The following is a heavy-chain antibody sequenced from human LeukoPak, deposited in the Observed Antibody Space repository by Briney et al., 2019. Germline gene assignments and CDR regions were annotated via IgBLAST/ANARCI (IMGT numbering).Heavy chain of an antibody. CDR1: GFTFSSYN. V-gene: IGHV3-23*01. CDR3: ARGGRGSAAVVAPRSFDI. D-gene: IGHD3-22*01. Sequence: GGSLRLSCAASGFTFSSYNMSWVRQAPGRELEWISALSGSGASTYYADSVKGRFIISRDISKKPLYLQMNSLRAEDSALYYCARGGRGSAAVVAPRSFDIWGEGTMVTVSS. J-gene: IGHJ3*02. CDR2: LSGSGAST.